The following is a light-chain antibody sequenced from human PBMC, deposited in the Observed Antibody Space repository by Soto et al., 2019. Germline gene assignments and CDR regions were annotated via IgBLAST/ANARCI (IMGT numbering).Light chain of an antibody. V-gene: IGKV1-5*01. CDR2: DAF. J-gene: IGKJ1*01. CDR1: QSVSMW. CDR3: QQYKSYWT. Sequence: IQMTQSPSTLSASVGDSVTITCRASQSVSMWLAWYQQRPGKAPKLLIYDAFNLESGVPSRFSGGGSATEFTLTISSLQPDDFATYYCQQYKSYWTFGQGTKVDIK.